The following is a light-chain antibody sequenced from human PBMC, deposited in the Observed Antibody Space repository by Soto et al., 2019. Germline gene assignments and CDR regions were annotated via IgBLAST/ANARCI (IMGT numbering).Light chain of an antibody. V-gene: IGLV2-23*01. CDR3: YAYGGGPSPDV. CDR2: EGT. Sequence: QSVLTQPASVSGPPGHSITISCTGTSSDVGKDNFVSWYQHHPGQAPKLIIYEGTKRPSGVSDRFSASRSGNTASLTISGLQAVDEAHYFCYAYGGGPSPDVFGTGTKVTVL. CDR1: SSDVGKDNF. J-gene: IGLJ1*01.